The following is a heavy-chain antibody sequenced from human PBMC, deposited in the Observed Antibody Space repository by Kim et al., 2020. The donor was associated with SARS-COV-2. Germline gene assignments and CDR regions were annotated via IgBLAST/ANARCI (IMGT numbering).Heavy chain of an antibody. Sequence: GGSLRLSCAASGFTFSSYWMSWVRQAPGKGLEWVANIKQDGSEKYYVDSVKGRFTISRDNAKNSLYLQMNSLRAEDTAVYYCASVAVRGVHNYYGMDVWGQGTTVTVSS. D-gene: IGHD3-10*01. CDR2: IKQDGSEK. V-gene: IGHV3-7*01. J-gene: IGHJ6*02. CDR3: ASVAVRGVHNYYGMDV. CDR1: GFTFSSYW.